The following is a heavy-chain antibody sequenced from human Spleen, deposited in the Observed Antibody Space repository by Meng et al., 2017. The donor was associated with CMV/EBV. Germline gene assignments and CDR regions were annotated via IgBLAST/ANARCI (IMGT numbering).Heavy chain of an antibody. CDR1: GYTFTGFY. J-gene: IGHJ4*02. V-gene: IGHV1-2*02. CDR2: INPNSGGI. Sequence: ASVKVSCKASGYTFTGFYMHWVRQAPGQGLEWMGWINPNSGGINYAQNFQGRVTMTRDTSITTVYMELSRLRPDDTAVFYCARFHGGRPFDYWGQGTLVTVSS. CDR3: ARFHGGRPFDY.